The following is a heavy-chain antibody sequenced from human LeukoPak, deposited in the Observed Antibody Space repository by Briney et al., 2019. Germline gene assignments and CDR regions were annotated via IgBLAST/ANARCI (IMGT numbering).Heavy chain of an antibody. J-gene: IGHJ6*02. D-gene: IGHD5-24*01. Sequence: ASVKVSCKASGGTFISYAISWVRQAPGQGLEWMGGIIPIFGTANYAQKFQGRVTITADESTSTAYMELSSLRSEDTAVYYCARGTILVLENYYYYGMDVWGQGTTVTVSS. V-gene: IGHV1-69*13. CDR3: ARGTILVLENYYYYGMDV. CDR2: IIPIFGTA. CDR1: GGTFISYA.